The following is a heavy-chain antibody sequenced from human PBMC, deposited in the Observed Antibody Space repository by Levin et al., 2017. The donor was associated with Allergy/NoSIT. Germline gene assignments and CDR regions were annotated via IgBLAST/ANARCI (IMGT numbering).Heavy chain of an antibody. CDR1: GGSISSPNYF. CDR2: IDYRWRT. D-gene: IGHD3-10*01. J-gene: IGHJ3*02. Sequence: PSETLSLTCTVSGGSISSPNYFWSWIRHLPGKGLEWIAYIDYRWRTFYNPSLESRVTMSIDTSTNQFSLRLSSVTAADTAMYYCAREVIIPSYRDLDRFDIWGQGTMVTVSS. CDR3: AREVIIPSYRDLDRFDI. V-gene: IGHV4-31*03.